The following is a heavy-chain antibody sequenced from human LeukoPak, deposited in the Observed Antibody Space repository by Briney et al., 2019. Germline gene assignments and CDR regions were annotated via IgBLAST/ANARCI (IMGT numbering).Heavy chain of an antibody. J-gene: IGHJ5*02. CDR2: INTSGST. Sequence: SETLSLTCTVSGGSISSGSYYWSWIRQPAGKGLEWIGRINTSGSTNYNPSLESRVTISVDTSKNQFSLKLSSVTAADTAVYYCASGRWTSSNNNWFDPWGQGTLVTVSS. CDR3: ASGRWTSSNNNWFDP. V-gene: IGHV4-61*02. D-gene: IGHD2/OR15-2a*01. CDR1: GGSISSGSYY.